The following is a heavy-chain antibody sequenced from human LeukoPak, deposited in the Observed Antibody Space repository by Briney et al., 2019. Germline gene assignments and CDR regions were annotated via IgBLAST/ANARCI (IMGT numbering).Heavy chain of an antibody. Sequence: SETLSLTCTVSGGSISSSNYYWGWIRQPPGKGLEWIGYIYYSGSTNYNPSLKSRVTISVDTSRNQFSLNLSSVTAADTAVYYCARAWFGESAYTFDYWGQGTLVTVSS. CDR1: GGSISSSNYY. CDR2: IYYSGST. D-gene: IGHD3-10*01. CDR3: ARAWFGESAYTFDY. J-gene: IGHJ4*02. V-gene: IGHV4-61*05.